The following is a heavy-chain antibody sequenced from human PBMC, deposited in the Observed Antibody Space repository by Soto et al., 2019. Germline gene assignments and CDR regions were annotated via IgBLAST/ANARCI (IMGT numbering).Heavy chain of an antibody. CDR3: ARAFCGGDCYSSNYYYYGMDV. CDR1: GGTFSSYA. D-gene: IGHD2-21*02. V-gene: IGHV1-69*13. Sequence: SVKVSCKASGGTFSSYAISWVRQAPGQGLEWMGGIIPIFGTANYAQKFQGRVTITADESTSTAYMELSSLRSEDTAVYYCARAFCGGDCYSSNYYYYGMDVWGQGTTVTVSS. CDR2: IIPIFGTA. J-gene: IGHJ6*02.